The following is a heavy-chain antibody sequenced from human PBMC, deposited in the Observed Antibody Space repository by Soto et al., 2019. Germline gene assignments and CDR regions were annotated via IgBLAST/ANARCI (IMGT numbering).Heavy chain of an antibody. V-gene: IGHV3-30*18. CDR3: AKVPDSAYYYYYGMDV. Sequence: GGSLRLSCAASGFTFSSYGMHWVRQAPGKGLEWVAVISYDGSNKYYADSVKGRFTISRDNSKDTLYLQMNSLRAEDTAVYYCAKVPDSAYYYYYGMDVWGQGTTVTVSS. CDR2: ISYDGSNK. CDR1: GFTFSSYG. J-gene: IGHJ6*02. D-gene: IGHD2-21*01.